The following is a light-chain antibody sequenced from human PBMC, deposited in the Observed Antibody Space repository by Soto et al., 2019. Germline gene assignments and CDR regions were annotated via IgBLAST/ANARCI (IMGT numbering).Light chain of an antibody. V-gene: IGKV1-5*03. Sequence: DIQMTQSPSTLSASVGDRVTITCRASQSINSWLAWFQQKPGKAPKLLISEASYLESGVPSIFTGSESGTEFTLTISSLQPDDFATYYCQEYKTYSRTFGQGTKVEIK. CDR1: QSINSW. J-gene: IGKJ1*01. CDR3: QEYKTYSRT. CDR2: EAS.